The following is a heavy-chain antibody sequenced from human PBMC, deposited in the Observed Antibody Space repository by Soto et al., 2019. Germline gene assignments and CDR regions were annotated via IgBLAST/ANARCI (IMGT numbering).Heavy chain of an antibody. J-gene: IGHJ4*02. V-gene: IGHV3-30*18. CDR3: TKDKGAFGGVLVFAFDS. CDR2: VTYDGINR. CDR1: GFTFGTYG. Sequence: LRLSCAASGFTFGTYGIHWVRQAPGKGLEWVGVVTYDGINRYYADSVKGRFTISRDNSKDTVYLQMTSLSAEDTAIYYCTKDKGAFGGVLVFAFDSWGQGTLVTVSS. D-gene: IGHD3-16*02.